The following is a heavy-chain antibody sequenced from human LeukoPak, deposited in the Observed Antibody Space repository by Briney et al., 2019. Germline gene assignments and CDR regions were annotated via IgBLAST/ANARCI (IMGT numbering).Heavy chain of an antibody. CDR1: GFTFSSYT. D-gene: IGHD2/OR15-2a*01. CDR3: ARQNSQLAFDI. V-gene: IGHV3-21*01. J-gene: IGHJ3*02. Sequence: GGSLRLPCAASGFTFSSYTMNWVRQAPGKGLEWVSSISSSSTYIFYADSVKGRFTISRDNAKNSLYLQMNSLRAEDTAVYYCARQNSQLAFDIWGQGTTVTVSS. CDR2: ISSSSTYI.